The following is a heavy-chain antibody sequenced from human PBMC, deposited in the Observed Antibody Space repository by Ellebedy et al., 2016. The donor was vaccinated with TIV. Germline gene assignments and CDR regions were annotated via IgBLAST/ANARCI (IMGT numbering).Heavy chain of an antibody. CDR3: ARDRAMGGGNYLTFEY. Sequence: AASVKVSCKASGYTFTAYYIHWVRQAPGHELEWMGWINTNSGATFYAPKFQGRVTMTRDPSLTTAYMELRRLRSDDTAVYYCARDRAMGGGNYLTFEYWGQGTLVTVSS. CDR2: INTNSGAT. J-gene: IGHJ4*02. D-gene: IGHD1-7*01. V-gene: IGHV1-2*02. CDR1: GYTFTAYY.